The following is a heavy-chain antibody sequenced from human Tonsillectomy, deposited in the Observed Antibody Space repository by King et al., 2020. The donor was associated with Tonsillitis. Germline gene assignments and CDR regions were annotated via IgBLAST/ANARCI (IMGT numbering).Heavy chain of an antibody. CDR1: GGSISSYY. Sequence: VQLQESGPGLVKPSETLSLTCTVSGGSISSYYWSWIRQPPGKGLEWIGYIYYSGSTNYNPSLKSRVTISVDTSKNQFSLKLGSVTAADTAVYYCARRDISWYDSSGYYRYWGQGTLVTVSS. D-gene: IGHD3-22*01. CDR2: IYYSGST. J-gene: IGHJ4*02. CDR3: ARRDISWYDSSGYYRY. V-gene: IGHV4-59*08.